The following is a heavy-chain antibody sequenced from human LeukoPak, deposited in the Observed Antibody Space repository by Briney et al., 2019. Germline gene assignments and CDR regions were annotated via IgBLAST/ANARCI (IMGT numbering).Heavy chain of an antibody. V-gene: IGHV1-69*13. CDR1: GGTFSSYA. J-gene: IGHJ4*02. Sequence: SVKVSCKASGGTFSSYAISWVRQAPGQGLEWMGGIIPIFGTANYAQKFQGRVTITADESTSTAYMELSSLRSEDTAVYYCARGGSRVTTVNILDYWGQGALVTVSS. CDR2: IIPIFGTA. D-gene: IGHD4-11*01. CDR3: ARGGSRVTTVNILDY.